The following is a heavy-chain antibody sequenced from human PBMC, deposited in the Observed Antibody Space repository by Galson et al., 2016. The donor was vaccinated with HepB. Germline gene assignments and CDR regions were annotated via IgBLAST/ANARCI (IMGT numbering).Heavy chain of an antibody. CDR1: GFTFSSYS. CDR2: ISGSGGRT. J-gene: IGHJ6*02. D-gene: IGHD2-21*01. CDR3: AKSSCGGECYYRMDV. V-gene: IGHV3-23*01. Sequence: SLRLSCAAPGFTFSSYSMTWVRQAPGKGLEWVSAISGSGGRTLYADSVKGRFSISRDGSKNTLYLQLNSLGVEDTAVYYCAKSSCGGECYYRMDVWGQGTTVIVS.